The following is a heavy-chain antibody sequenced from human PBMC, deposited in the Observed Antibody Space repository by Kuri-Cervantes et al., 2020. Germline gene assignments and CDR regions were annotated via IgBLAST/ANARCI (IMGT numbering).Heavy chain of an antibody. V-gene: IGHV4-59*12. Sequence: GSLRLSCAVYGGSFSGYYWSWIRQPPGKGLEWIGYIYYSGSTNYNPSLKSRVTISVDTSKNQFSLKLSSVTAADTAVYYCARDGCSSTSCYYFSAFDIWGQGTTVTVSS. CDR2: IYYSGST. J-gene: IGHJ3*02. CDR3: ARDGCSSTSCYYFSAFDI. CDR1: GGSFSGYY. D-gene: IGHD2-2*01.